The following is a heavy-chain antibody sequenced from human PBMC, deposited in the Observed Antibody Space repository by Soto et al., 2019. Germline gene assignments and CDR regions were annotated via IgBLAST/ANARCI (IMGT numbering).Heavy chain of an antibody. D-gene: IGHD6-19*01. CDR3: ARGRIAVAGNFDY. Sequence: QVQLQESGPGLVKPSETLSLTCTVSGGSVSSGSHYWSWIRQPPGKGLEWIGYIYYSGSTNYNPSLMSRATMSVDTSKNQFSLKLRSVTAAVTAVYYCARGRIAVAGNFDYWGQGTLVTVSS. CDR2: IYYSGST. V-gene: IGHV4-61*01. CDR1: GGSVSSGSHY. J-gene: IGHJ4*02.